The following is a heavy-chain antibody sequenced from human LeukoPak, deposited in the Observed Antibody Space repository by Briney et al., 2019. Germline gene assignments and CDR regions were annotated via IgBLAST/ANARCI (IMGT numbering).Heavy chain of an antibody. D-gene: IGHD6-13*01. J-gene: IGHJ4*02. Sequence: PSETLSHTCTVSGGSIRSGDYYWRWIRQPPGKGLEWIGYTASPYHNPSLKSRVTISIDTSKNQISLKLDSVTASDTAVYYCARMNRDNKSPIKAAAGRGYFDYWGQGTLVTVSS. V-gene: IGHV4-30-4*01. CDR2: YTASP. CDR3: ARMNRDNKSPIKAAAGRGYFDY. CDR1: GGSIRSGDYY.